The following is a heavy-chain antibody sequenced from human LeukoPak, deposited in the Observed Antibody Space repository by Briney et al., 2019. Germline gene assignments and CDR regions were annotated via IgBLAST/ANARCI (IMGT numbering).Heavy chain of an antibody. J-gene: IGHJ4*02. CDR1: GGSVSSGSYY. Sequence: SETLSHTCTVSGGSVSSGSYYWSWIRQPPGKGLEWIGYIYYSGSTNYNPSLKSRVTISVDTSKNQFSLKLSSVTAADTAVYYCARETTMVRGVTPYYFDYWVQGTLVTVSS. CDR3: ARETTMVRGVTPYYFDY. V-gene: IGHV4-61*01. D-gene: IGHD3-10*01. CDR2: IYYSGST.